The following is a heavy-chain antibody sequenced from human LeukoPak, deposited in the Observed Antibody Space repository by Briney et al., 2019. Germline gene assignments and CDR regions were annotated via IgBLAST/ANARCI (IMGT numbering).Heavy chain of an antibody. Sequence: PGGSLRLSCADSGFTFSSYWMSWGRQAPGEGLEWVANIKQDGSEKYYVDSGKGRFTISRDNAKNSLYLQMNSLRAEDTAVYYCARDGDYIAAAGTFADYWGQGTLVTVSS. J-gene: IGHJ4*02. D-gene: IGHD6-13*01. CDR1: GFTFSSYW. V-gene: IGHV3-7*01. CDR2: IKQDGSEK. CDR3: ARDGDYIAAAGTFADY.